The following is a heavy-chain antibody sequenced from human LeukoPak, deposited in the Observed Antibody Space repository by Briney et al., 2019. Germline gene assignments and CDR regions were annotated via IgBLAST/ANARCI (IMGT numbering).Heavy chain of an antibody. CDR1: GGTFSSYA. CDR2: IIPIFGTA. V-gene: IGHV1-69*05. D-gene: IGHD4-17*01. J-gene: IGHJ6*03. Sequence: SVKVSCKASGGTFSSYAISWVRQAPGQGLESMGGIIPIFGTANYAQKFQGRVTITTDESTSTAYMELSSLRSEDTAVYYCARTRTTVTTGYYYYMDVWGKGTTVTVSS. CDR3: ARTRTTVTTGYYYYMDV.